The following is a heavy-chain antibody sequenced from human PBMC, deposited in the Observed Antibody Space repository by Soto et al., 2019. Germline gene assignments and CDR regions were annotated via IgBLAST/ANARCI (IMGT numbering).Heavy chain of an antibody. V-gene: IGHV4-34*01. CDR3: AREATGYSGSYFDY. D-gene: IGHD1-26*01. J-gene: IGHJ4*02. Sequence: SETLSLTCAVYGGSFSGYYWSWIRQPPGKGLEWIGEINHSGSTNYNPSLKSRVTISVDTSKNQFSLKLSSVTAAATAVYYCAREATGYSGSYFDYWGQGTLVTVSS. CDR1: GGSFSGYY. CDR2: INHSGST.